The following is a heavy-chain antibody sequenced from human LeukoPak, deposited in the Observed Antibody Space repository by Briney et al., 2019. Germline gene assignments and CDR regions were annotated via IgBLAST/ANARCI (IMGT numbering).Heavy chain of an antibody. CDR1: GFTFSNYA. J-gene: IGHJ4*02. CDR2: ITSTGGTT. V-gene: IGHV3-23*01. Sequence: GGSLRLSCAASGFTFSNYAMSWVRQAPGKGLDWVSGITSTGGTTYYADSVQGRFTISRDNSRNTLYLQMNGLTAEDTALYYCARRLVPAGITDFFDSWGQGPLIPVSS. D-gene: IGHD2-2*01. CDR3: ARRLVPAGITDFFDS.